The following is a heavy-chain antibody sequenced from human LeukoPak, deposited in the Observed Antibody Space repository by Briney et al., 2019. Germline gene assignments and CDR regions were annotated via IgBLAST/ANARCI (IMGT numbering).Heavy chain of an antibody. V-gene: IGHV4-30-2*01. D-gene: IGHD4-11*01. CDR2: IYHNGNT. J-gene: IGHJ4*02. CDR1: GVSISSGAFY. CDR3: ATVDSNYMSPFDY. Sequence: PSQTLSLTCTVSGVSISSGAFYWSWIRQPPGKGLEWIGDIYHNGNTYNNPSLKSPVTISVDRSKNQFSLRLNSVTAADTAVYYCATVDSNYMSPFDYWGQGTLVTVSS.